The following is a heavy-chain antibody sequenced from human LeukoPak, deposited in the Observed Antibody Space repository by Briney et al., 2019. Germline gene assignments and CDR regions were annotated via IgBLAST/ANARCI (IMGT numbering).Heavy chain of an antibody. V-gene: IGHV1-18*01. CDR3: ALSGSYAPFDY. CDR1: GGTFTSYG. J-gene: IGHJ4*02. Sequence: ASVKVSCKASGGTFTSYGISWVRQAPGQGLEWMGWISAYNGNTNYAQKLQGRVTMTTDTSTSTAYMELRGLRSDDTAVYYCALSGSYAPFDYWGQGTLVTVSS. D-gene: IGHD1-26*01. CDR2: ISAYNGNT.